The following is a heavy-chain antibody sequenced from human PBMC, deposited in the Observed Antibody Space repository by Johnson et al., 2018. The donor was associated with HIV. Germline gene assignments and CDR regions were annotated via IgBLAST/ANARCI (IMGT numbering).Heavy chain of an antibody. Sequence: QVQLVESGGGVVQPGRSLRLSCAASGFTFSSYAMHWVRQAPGKGLAWVAVISYDGSNKYYADSVKGRFTISRDNSKNTLYLQMNCLRAEGTAVYYCARELEFGDLRKNDAFDIWGQGTMVTVSS. CDR1: GFTFSSYA. CDR2: ISYDGSNK. J-gene: IGHJ3*02. D-gene: IGHD4-17*01. V-gene: IGHV3-30-3*01. CDR3: ARELEFGDLRKNDAFDI.